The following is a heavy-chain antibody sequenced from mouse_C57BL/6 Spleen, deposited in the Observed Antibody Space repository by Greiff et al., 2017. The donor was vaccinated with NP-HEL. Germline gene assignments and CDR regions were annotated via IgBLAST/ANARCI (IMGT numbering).Heavy chain of an antibody. Sequence: VQLQQPGAELVMPGASVKLSCKASGYTFTSYWMHWVKQRPGQGLEWIGEIDPSDSYTNYNQKFKGKSTLTVDKSSSTAYMQLSSLTSEDSAVYYCARQLRLSLDYWGQGTTLTVSS. CDR2: IDPSDSYT. J-gene: IGHJ2*01. CDR3: ARQLRLSLDY. CDR1: GYTFTSYW. D-gene: IGHD3-2*02. V-gene: IGHV1-69*01.